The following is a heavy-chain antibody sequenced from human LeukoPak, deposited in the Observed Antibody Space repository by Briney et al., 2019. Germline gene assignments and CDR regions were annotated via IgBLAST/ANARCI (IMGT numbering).Heavy chain of an antibody. CDR3: ARDLGGGRDCSGGSCYSRNWFDP. Sequence: SETLSLTCTVSGGSISSYYWSWIRQPPGKGLEWIGYIYYSGSTNYNPSLKSRVTISVDTSKNQFSLKLSSVTAADTAVYYCARDLGGGRDCSGGSCYSRNWFDPWGQGTLVTVSS. CDR1: GGSISSYY. CDR2: IYYSGST. D-gene: IGHD2-15*01. J-gene: IGHJ5*02. V-gene: IGHV4-59*01.